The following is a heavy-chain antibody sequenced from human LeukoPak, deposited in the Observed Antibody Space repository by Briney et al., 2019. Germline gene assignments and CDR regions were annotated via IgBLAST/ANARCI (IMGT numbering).Heavy chain of an antibody. Sequence: SETLSLTCAVSVGSISIGGYSWSWIRQPPGKGLEWIGYIYHSGSTYYNPSRKSRVTISVDMTKNQSSLKLSSVPAAETAVYYCARAKNQLPRFDPWGQGTLVTVSS. CDR2: IYHSGST. D-gene: IGHD2-2*01. V-gene: IGHV4-30-2*01. J-gene: IGHJ5*02. CDR1: VGSISIGGYS. CDR3: ARAKNQLPRFDP.